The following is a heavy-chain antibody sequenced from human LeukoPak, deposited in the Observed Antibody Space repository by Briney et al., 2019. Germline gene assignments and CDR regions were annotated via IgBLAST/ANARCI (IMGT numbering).Heavy chain of an antibody. V-gene: IGHV3-30*16. CDR2: ISYDGSDT. J-gene: IGHJ4*02. CDR3: ARDFHDSSGYGQHCDY. Sequence: GSLGLSFAASGFTFKPYAMHLVRPAPSKGLELVSCISYDGSDTFYADSVKGRFTISRDNSRNTLYLEMDSLRAGDTAVYFCARDFHDSSGYGQHCDYWGQGTLVTVSS. D-gene: IGHD3-22*01. CDR1: GFTFKPYA.